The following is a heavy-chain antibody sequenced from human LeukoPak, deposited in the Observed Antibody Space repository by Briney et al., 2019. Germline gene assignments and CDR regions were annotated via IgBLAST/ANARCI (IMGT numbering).Heavy chain of an antibody. J-gene: IGHJ4*02. CDR3: AAESIRGAMAPDY. V-gene: IGHV1-69*13. D-gene: IGHD5-18*01. CDR1: GGTFSSYA. Sequence: ASVTVSCKASGGTFSSYAISWVRQAPGQGLEWMGGIIPIFGTANYAQKFQGRVTITADESTSTAYMELSSLRSEDTAVYYCAAESIRGAMAPDYWGQGTLVTVSS. CDR2: IIPIFGTA.